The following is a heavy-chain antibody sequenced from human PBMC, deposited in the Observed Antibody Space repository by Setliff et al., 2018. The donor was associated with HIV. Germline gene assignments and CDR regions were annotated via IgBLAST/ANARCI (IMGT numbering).Heavy chain of an antibody. CDR3: ARYYDSSGYSLEDAFDI. V-gene: IGHV4-61*09. Sequence: PSETLSLTCAVSGDSISSGSYYWSWIRQPAGEGLEWIGHIFTSGSTNYNPSLKSRVSISLDTSKNQFSLKLSSVTAADTAMYYCARYYDSSGYSLEDAFDIWGQGTMVTVSS. CDR1: GDSISSGSYY. CDR2: IFTSGST. D-gene: IGHD3-22*01. J-gene: IGHJ3*02.